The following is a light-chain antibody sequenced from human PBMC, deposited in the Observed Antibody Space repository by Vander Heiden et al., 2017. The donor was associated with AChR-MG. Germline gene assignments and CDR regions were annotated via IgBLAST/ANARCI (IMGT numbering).Light chain of an antibody. CDR1: QSVSSY. CDR3: HQRAHWLT. J-gene: IGKJ4*01. V-gene: IGKV3-11*01. Sequence: ETVLTQSPATLSLSPGERATLSCRASQSVSSYLAWYQQKPGQAPRLLIHDATNRATGIPVRFSGSGSGTDFTLTISSLEPEDFAVYYCHQRAHWLTFGGGTKVEIK. CDR2: DAT.